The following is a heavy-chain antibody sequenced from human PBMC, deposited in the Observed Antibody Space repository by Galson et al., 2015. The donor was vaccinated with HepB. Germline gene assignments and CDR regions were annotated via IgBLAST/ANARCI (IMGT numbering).Heavy chain of an antibody. D-gene: IGHD2-8*01. Sequence: SVKVSCKASGGTFSSYAISWVRQAPGQGLEWMGGIIPIFGTANYAQKFQGRVTITADKSTSTAYMELSSLRSEDTAVYYCASEYCTNGVCYLPYYGMDVWGQGTTVTVSS. J-gene: IGHJ6*02. V-gene: IGHV1-69*06. CDR2: IIPIFGTA. CDR3: ASEYCTNGVCYLPYYGMDV. CDR1: GGTFSSYA.